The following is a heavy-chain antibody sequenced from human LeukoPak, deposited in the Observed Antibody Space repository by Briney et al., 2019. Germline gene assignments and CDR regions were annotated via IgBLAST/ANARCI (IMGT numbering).Heavy chain of an antibody. Sequence: ASVKVSCKASGYTFTSYAMHWVRQAPGQRLEWMGWINAGNGNTKYSQKFQGRVTITRDTSASTAYMELSSLRSEDTAVYYCARAESLVQGVIWFDPWGQGTLVTVSS. CDR1: GYTFTSYA. CDR3: ARAESLVQGVIWFDP. D-gene: IGHD3-10*01. CDR2: INAGNGNT. J-gene: IGHJ5*02. V-gene: IGHV1-3*01.